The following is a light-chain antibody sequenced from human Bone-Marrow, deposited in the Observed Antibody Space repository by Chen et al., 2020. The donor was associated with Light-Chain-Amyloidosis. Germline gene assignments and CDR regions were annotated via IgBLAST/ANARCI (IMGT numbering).Light chain of an antibody. J-gene: IGLJ3*02. CDR3: QSYQGSSQGV. CDR2: EDD. V-gene: IGLV6-57*01. Sequence: NFMLTQPHSVSESPGKTVIISCTRSSGSIATNYVQWYQQRPGSSPTTVIYEDDQRPSGGPDRFSGSIDRSSNSASLTRSGLKTEDEADYYCQSYQGSSQGVFGGGTKLTVL. CDR1: SGSIATNY.